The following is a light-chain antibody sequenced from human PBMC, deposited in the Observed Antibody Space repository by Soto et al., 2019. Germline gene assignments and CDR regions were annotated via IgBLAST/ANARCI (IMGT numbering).Light chain of an antibody. Sequence: DIQMTQSPSSLSASVGDRVTIXCRASQGISIHLDWYQQKPGKVPKPLISAASTLQSGVPSRFSGSRSGTDFTLTISSRQPEDVATYYCQKYNTAPLTFGGGTKVDIK. CDR1: QGISIH. J-gene: IGKJ4*01. V-gene: IGKV1-27*01. CDR3: QKYNTAPLT. CDR2: AAS.